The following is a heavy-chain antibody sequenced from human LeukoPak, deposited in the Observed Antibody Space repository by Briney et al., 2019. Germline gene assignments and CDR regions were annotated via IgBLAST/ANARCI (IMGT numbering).Heavy chain of an antibody. CDR1: GYTFTSYD. J-gene: IGHJ5*02. D-gene: IGHD2-2*01. Sequence: ASVKVSCKASGYTFTSYDIHWVRQATGQGLEWMGWMNPANGNTVYARKFQGRVTITRDISISTAYMELSSLRSEDTAVYYCARVGCSPISCHTWFGPWGQGTLVTVSS. CDR2: MNPANGNT. V-gene: IGHV1-8*03. CDR3: ARVGCSPISCHTWFGP.